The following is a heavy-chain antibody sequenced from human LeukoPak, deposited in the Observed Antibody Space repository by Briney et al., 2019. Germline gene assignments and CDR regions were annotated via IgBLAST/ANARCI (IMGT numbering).Heavy chain of an antibody. D-gene: IGHD3-22*01. J-gene: IGHJ4*02. CDR2: IYHSGST. Sequence: SETLSLTCAVSGYSISSGYYWGWIRPPPGKGLEWIGSIYHSGSTYYNPSLKSRVTISGDTSKNQFSLKLSSVTAADTAVYYCARNRGYYDSSGYYAVDYWGQGTLVTVSS. CDR3: ARNRGYYDSSGYYAVDY. CDR1: GYSISSGYY. V-gene: IGHV4-38-2*01.